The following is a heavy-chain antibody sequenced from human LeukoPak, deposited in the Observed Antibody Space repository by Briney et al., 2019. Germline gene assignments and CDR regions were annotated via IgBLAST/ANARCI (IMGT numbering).Heavy chain of an antibody. J-gene: IGHJ4*02. Sequence: SETLSLTCTVSGGSISSSSYYWGWIRQPPGKGLEWIGSIYYSGSTYYNPSLKSRVTISVDTSKNQFSLKLRSVTAADTAVYYCARHGIAAAGRKVPYYFDYWGQGTLVTVSS. V-gene: IGHV4-39*01. CDR3: ARHGIAAAGRKVPYYFDY. D-gene: IGHD6-25*01. CDR1: GGSISSSSYY. CDR2: IYYSGST.